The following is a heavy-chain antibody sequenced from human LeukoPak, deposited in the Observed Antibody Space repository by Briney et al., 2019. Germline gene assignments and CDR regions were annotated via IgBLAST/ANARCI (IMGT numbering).Heavy chain of an antibody. CDR2: INPNSGGT. J-gene: IGHJ3*02. CDR1: GYTFTGYY. Sequence: ASVKVSCKASGYTFTGYYMHWVRQAPGQGLEWMGRINPNSGGTNYAQKFQGRVTMTRDTSISTAYMELSRLRSDDTAVYYCARVAGTRYYYDSSGNPDAFDIWGQGTMVTVSS. D-gene: IGHD3-22*01. V-gene: IGHV1-2*06. CDR3: ARVAGTRYYYDSSGNPDAFDI.